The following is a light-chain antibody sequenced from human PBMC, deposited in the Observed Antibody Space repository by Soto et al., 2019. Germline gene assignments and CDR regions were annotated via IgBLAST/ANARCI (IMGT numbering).Light chain of an antibody. CDR3: RQRSNWPVT. Sequence: EIVVTQSPAALSLPPGERATIFCKTSQTISKYLVWYQQKPGQAPRLLINNASNRVTGIPARFNGSGSGTDFTLTISSLEPEDCAVYFCRQRSNWPVTFGGGTKLEIK. J-gene: IGKJ4*01. CDR2: NAS. V-gene: IGKV3-11*01. CDR1: QTISKY.